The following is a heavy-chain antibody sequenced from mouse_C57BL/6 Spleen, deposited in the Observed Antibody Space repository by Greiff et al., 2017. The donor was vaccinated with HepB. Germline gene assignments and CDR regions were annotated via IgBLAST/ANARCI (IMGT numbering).Heavy chain of an antibody. J-gene: IGHJ2*01. V-gene: IGHV5-17*01. CDR2: ISSGSSTI. Sequence: EVKLVESGGGLVKPGGSLKLSCAASGFTFSDYGMHWVRQAPEKGLEWVAYISSGSSTIYYADTVKGRFTISRDNAKNTLFLQMTSLRSEDTAMYYCARWRDGYYDFDYWGQGTTLTVSS. CDR1: GFTFSDYG. D-gene: IGHD2-3*01. CDR3: ARWRDGYYDFDY.